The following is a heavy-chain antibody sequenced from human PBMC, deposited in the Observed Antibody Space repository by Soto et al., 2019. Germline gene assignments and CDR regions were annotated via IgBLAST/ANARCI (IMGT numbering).Heavy chain of an antibody. Sequence: SQTLSLTCVISGDSVSTNNVAWNWIRQSPSRGLEWLGRTYYRSKWYNDYAVSVKSRITINPDTSKNQFSLQLNSVTPEDTAVYYCARGFLQWFVLPYYYGMDVWGQGTTVTVSS. CDR2: TYYRSKWYN. CDR1: GDSVSTNNVA. D-gene: IGHD3-3*01. J-gene: IGHJ6*02. CDR3: ARGFLQWFVLPYYYGMDV. V-gene: IGHV6-1*01.